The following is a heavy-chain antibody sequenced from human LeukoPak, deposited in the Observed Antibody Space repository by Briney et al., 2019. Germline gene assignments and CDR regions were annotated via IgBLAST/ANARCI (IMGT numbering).Heavy chain of an antibody. CDR2: ISYDGSNK. CDR1: GFTFSSYA. V-gene: IGHV3-30-3*01. J-gene: IGHJ4*02. D-gene: IGHD1-26*01. CDR3: ARALLQWELLPFGY. Sequence: GGSLRLSCAASGFTFSSYAMHWVRQAPGKGLKWVAVISYDGSNKYYADSVKGRFTISRDNSKNTLYLQMNSLRAEDTAVYYCARALLQWELLPFGYWGQGTLVTVSS.